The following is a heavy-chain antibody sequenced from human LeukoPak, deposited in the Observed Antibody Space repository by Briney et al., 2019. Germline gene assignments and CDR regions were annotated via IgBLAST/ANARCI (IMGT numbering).Heavy chain of an antibody. J-gene: IGHJ4*02. V-gene: IGHV4-34*12. D-gene: IGHD5-24*01. Sequence: KPSETLSLTCAVNGGSFSGYYWTWIRQSPGKGLEWIGEIIHSGRTNYSPSLKSRVTLSVDPSMNHFSLRLSSVTAADTAVYYCARRWLQSNFDYWGQGTLVTVSS. CDR1: GGSFSGYY. CDR2: IIHSGRT. CDR3: ARRWLQSNFDY.